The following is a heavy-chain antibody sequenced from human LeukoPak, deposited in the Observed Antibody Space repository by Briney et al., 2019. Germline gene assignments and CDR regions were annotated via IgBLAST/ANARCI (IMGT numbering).Heavy chain of an antibody. D-gene: IGHD2-8*01. J-gene: IGHJ6*02. CDR3: ARVLEYCTNGACYIPYGMDV. CDR2: ATYDGSEV. Sequence: AGGSLRLSCAASGFTFTSAGMHWVRQAPGKGLEWVAVATYDGSEVHYADSVKGRFTISRDTSRNTLHLQMNSLRAEDTAVYYCARVLEYCTNGACYIPYGMDVWGQGTTVTVSS. V-gene: IGHV3-33*08. CDR1: GFTFTSAG.